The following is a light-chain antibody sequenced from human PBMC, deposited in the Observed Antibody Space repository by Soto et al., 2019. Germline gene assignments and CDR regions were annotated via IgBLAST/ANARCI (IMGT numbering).Light chain of an antibody. CDR2: HNN. CDR1: SSNIGAGYH. J-gene: IGLJ1*01. V-gene: IGLV1-40*01. Sequence: QSVLTQPPSVSGAPGQRVTISCTGSSSNIGAGYHVHWYQQLPGTAPKLLISHNNNRPSGVPDRFPGSKSDSSASLAITGLQAEDEADYYCQSYDSSLSGYVFGTGTKLTVL. CDR3: QSYDSSLSGYV.